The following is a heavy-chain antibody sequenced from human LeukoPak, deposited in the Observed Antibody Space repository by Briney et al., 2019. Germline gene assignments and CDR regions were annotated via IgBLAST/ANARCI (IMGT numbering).Heavy chain of an antibody. CDR3: ARVNTVTTGGAFDY. V-gene: IGHV4-4*02. J-gene: IGHJ4*02. CDR2: IYHSGST. CDR1: GGSISSSNW. D-gene: IGHD4-17*01. Sequence: KTSETLSLTCAVSGGSISSSNWWSWVRQPPGKGLEWIGEIYHSGSTNYNPSLKSRVTISVDTSKNQFSLKLSSVTAADTAVYYCARVNTVTTGGAFDYWGQGTLVTVSS.